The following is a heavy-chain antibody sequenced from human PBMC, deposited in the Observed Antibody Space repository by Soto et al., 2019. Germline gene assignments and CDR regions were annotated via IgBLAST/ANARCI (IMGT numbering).Heavy chain of an antibody. CDR1: GYNFATHW. CDR3: ATPGGFGMDV. Sequence: GESLKISCQGSGYNFATHWLGWVRHKAGKGLEWMGFIFPGDAETRYSPSFQGHITISADKSISTAYLRWSSLKASDTGMYYCATPGGFGMDVWGQGTTVTVSS. J-gene: IGHJ6*02. V-gene: IGHV5-51*01. CDR2: IFPGDAET. D-gene: IGHD5-12*01.